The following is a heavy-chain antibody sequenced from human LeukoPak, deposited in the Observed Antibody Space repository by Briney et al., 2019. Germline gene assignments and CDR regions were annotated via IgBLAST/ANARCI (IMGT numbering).Heavy chain of an antibody. D-gene: IGHD5-12*01. CDR3: ARGRGYGGYDFVYCYYMDV. Sequence: PAGSLRLPCAASGLTVSSNYMCWVRQAPGKGLEWVSVIYSGGSTYYADSVKGRFTISRDNSKNTLYLQMNGLRAEDTGVYDCARGRGYGGYDFVYCYYMDVWVKGTAVTVSS. CDR2: IYSGGST. V-gene: IGHV3-53*01. CDR1: GLTVSSNY. J-gene: IGHJ6*03.